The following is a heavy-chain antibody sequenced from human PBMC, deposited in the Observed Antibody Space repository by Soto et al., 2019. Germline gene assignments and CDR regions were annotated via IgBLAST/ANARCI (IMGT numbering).Heavy chain of an antibody. Sequence: VQLVESGGGLVQPGGSLRLSCAASGFTLSDHYVDWVRQAPGKGLEWVGRSRNRANSHTTEYAASVKGRFILSRDDSKNAMYLQMKSLKSEDTAVYYCASHIWGWDLLHAFELWGQGTMVTVSS. CDR2: SRNRANSHTT. J-gene: IGHJ3*01. CDR3: ASHIWGWDLLHAFEL. D-gene: IGHD1-26*01. V-gene: IGHV3-72*01. CDR1: GFTLSDHY.